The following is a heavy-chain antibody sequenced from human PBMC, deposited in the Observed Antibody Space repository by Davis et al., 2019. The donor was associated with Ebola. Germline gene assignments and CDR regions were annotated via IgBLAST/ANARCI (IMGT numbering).Heavy chain of an antibody. CDR2: IKQDGSEK. V-gene: IGHV3-7*03. Sequence: GESLKISCVASGFTFSSYWMSWVRQAPGKGLEWVANIKQDGSEKYYVDSVKGRFTISRDNAKNSLYLQMNSLRAEDTAVYYCARDTWPYDYVWGNLLGYWGQGTLVTVSS. J-gene: IGHJ4*02. D-gene: IGHD3-16*01. CDR3: ARDTWPYDYVWGNLLGY. CDR1: GFTFSSYW.